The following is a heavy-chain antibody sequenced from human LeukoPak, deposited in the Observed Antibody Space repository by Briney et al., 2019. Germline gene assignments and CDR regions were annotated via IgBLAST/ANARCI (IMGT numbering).Heavy chain of an antibody. D-gene: IGHD5-18*01. J-gene: IGHJ4*02. CDR1: GFIFSNYN. Sequence: PGGSLRLSCAASGFIFSNYNMNWVRQTPGKGLEWLSYISSSSGTIYYADSVKGRFTISGDNAKNSLYLQMNSLRAEDTAVYCCARALGYSYGYAVDYWGQGTLVTVSS. CDR2: ISSSSGTI. V-gene: IGHV3-48*01. CDR3: ARALGYSYGYAVDY.